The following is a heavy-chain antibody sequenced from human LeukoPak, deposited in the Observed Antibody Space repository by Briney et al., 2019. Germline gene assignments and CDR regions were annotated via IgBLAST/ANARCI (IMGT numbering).Heavy chain of an antibody. V-gene: IGHV3-33*01. J-gene: IGHJ3*02. CDR3: ARARFVGGSYHGAFDI. D-gene: IGHD1-26*01. Sequence: PGGFLRLSCAASGFTFSSYGMHWVRQAPGKGLEWVAVIWYDGSNKYYADSVKGRFTISRDNSKNTLYLQMNSLRAEDTAVYYCARARFVGGSYHGAFDIWGQGTMVTVSS. CDR2: IWYDGSNK. CDR1: GFTFSSYG.